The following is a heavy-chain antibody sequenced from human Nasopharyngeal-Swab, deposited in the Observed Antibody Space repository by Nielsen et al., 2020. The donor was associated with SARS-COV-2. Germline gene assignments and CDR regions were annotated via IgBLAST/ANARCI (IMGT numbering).Heavy chain of an antibody. J-gene: IGHJ6*03. D-gene: IGHD5-24*01. CDR3: AKGVGSRDGYFGLGYYYMDV. CDR2: IRYDGSNK. CDR1: GFTFSSYG. Sequence: GESLKISCAASGFTFSSYGMHRVRQAPGKGLEWVAFIRYDGSNKYYADSVKGRFTISRDNSKNTLYLQMNSLRAEDTAVYYCAKGVGSRDGYFGLGYYYMDVWGKGTTVTVSS. V-gene: IGHV3-30*02.